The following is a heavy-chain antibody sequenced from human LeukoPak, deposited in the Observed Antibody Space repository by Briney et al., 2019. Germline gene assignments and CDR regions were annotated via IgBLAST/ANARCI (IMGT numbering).Heavy chain of an antibody. Sequence: SETLSLTCTVSGGSISSYYWCWIRQPPGKGLEWIGYIYYSGSTNYNPSLKSRVTISVDTSKNQFSLKLSSVTAADTAVYYCARRRYSSRFDYWGQGTLVTVSS. CDR2: IYYSGST. V-gene: IGHV4-59*01. D-gene: IGHD6-13*01. CDR1: GGSISSYY. CDR3: ARRRYSSRFDY. J-gene: IGHJ4*02.